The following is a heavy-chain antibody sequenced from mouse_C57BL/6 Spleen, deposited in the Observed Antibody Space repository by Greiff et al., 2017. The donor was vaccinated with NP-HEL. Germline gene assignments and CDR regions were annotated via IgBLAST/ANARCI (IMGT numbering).Heavy chain of an antibody. D-gene: IGHD4-1*01. CDR3: ATGTDYYAMDY. V-gene: IGHV1-64*01. CDR2: IHPNSGST. Sequence: QVQLQQPGAELVKPGASVKLSCKASGYTFTSYWMHWVKQRPGQGLEWIGMIHPNSGSTNYNEKFKSKATLTVDKPSSTAYMQLSSLTSEDSAVYYCATGTDYYAMDYWGQGTSVTVSS. J-gene: IGHJ4*01. CDR1: GYTFTSYW.